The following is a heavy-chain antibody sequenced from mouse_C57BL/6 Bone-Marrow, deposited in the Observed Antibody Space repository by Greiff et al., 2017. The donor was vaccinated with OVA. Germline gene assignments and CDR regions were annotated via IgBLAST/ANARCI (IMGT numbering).Heavy chain of an antibody. J-gene: IGHJ2*01. CDR1: GYTFTDYY. CDR3: AREGYYGSSSYYFDY. Sequence: EVQLQQSGPELVKPGASVKISCKASGYTFTDYYMNWVKQSHGKSLEWIGDINPNNGGTSYNQKFKGKATLTVDKSSSTAYMEVRSLTSKDSAVYYSAREGYYGSSSYYFDYWGQGTTLTVSS. V-gene: IGHV1-26*01. CDR2: INPNNGGT. D-gene: IGHD1-1*01.